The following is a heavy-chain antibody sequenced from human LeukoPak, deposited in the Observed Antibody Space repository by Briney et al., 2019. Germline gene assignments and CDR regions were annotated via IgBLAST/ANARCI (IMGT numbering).Heavy chain of an antibody. J-gene: IGHJ4*02. CDR3: TTDLGTYYHGSQRLIPIDY. CDR1: GFTFSSSA. Sequence: GGSLRLSCAASGFTFSSSAMSWVRQAPGKGLEWIGRIKSKTDGETTNYAEPVRGRFTIPRDDSKSAVYLQMNSLKIEDTAVYYCTTDLGTYYHGSQRLIPIDYWGQGTLVAVSS. CDR2: IKSKTDGETT. V-gene: IGHV3-15*01. D-gene: IGHD3-10*01.